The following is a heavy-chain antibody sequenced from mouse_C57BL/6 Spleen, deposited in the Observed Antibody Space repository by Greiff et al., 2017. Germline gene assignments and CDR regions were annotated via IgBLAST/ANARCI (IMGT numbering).Heavy chain of an antibody. CDR1: GYSITSGYY. CDR2: ISYDGSN. Sequence: EVKLVESGPGLVKPSQSLSLTCSVTGYSITSGYYWNWIRQFPGNKLEWMGYISYDGSNNYNPSLKNRISITRDTSKNQFFLKLNSVTTEDTATYYCARDFLGYWGQGTTLTVSS. J-gene: IGHJ2*01. V-gene: IGHV3-6*01. CDR3: ARDFLGY.